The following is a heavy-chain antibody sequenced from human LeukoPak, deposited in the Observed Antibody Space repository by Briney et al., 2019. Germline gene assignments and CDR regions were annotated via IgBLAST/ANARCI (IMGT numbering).Heavy chain of an antibody. J-gene: IGHJ4*02. CDR2: IYYTGST. CDR3: ARLGDSAMVRYFDY. V-gene: IGHV4-4*02. D-gene: IGHD5-18*01. CDR1: GGSISSSNW. Sequence: SETLSLTCAVSGGSISSSNWWSWVRQPPGKGLEWIGGIYYTGSTYSTPSLKSRATISVDTSKNQFSLRLTSVTAADTAVYYCARLGDSAMVRYFDYWGQGTLVTVSS.